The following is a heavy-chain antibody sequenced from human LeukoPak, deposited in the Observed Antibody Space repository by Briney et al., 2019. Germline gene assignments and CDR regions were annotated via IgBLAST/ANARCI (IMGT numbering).Heavy chain of an antibody. CDR2: IFYSGST. V-gene: IGHV4-31*02. CDR1: AGSISSRDFF. CDR3: TRITGLMRVTFDT. Sequence: SSQTLSLTCTVSAGSISSRDFFWSWVRQHPGKGLEWIGYIFYSGSTYYNPSLEGRVTMSVDTSKNRFSLTLTSVTAADTAVYYCTRITGLMRVTFDTWGQGTLVTVSS. J-gene: IGHJ5*02. D-gene: IGHD2-8*02.